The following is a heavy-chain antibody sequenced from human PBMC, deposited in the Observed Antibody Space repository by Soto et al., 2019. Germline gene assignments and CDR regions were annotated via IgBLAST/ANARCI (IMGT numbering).Heavy chain of an antibody. CDR2: INAGNGNT. V-gene: IGHV1-3*01. CDR1: GYTFTSYA. J-gene: IGHJ6*02. Sequence: ASVKVSCKASGYTFTSYAMHWVRQAPGQRLEWMGWINAGNGNTKYSQKFQGRVTITRDTSASTAYMELSSLRSEDTAVYYCARDTSGSYSGFHYGMDVWGQGTTVTVSS. CDR3: ARDTSGSYSGFHYGMDV. D-gene: IGHD1-26*01.